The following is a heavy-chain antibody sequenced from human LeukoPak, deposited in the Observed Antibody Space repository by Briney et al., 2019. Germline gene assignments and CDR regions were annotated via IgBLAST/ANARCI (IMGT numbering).Heavy chain of an antibody. D-gene: IGHD1-26*01. J-gene: IGHJ4*02. V-gene: IGHV3-23*01. CDR3: ARDKSGSYSFDY. CDR2: ISGSGGST. CDR1: GFTFSSYG. Sequence: GGTLRLSCAASGFTFSSYGMSWVRQAPGKGLEWVSAISGSGGSTYYADSVKGRFTISRDNSKNTLYLQMNSLRAEDTAVYYCARDKSGSYSFDYWGQGTLVTVSS.